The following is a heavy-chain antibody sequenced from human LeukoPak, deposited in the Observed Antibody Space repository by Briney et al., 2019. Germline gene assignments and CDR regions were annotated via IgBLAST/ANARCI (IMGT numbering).Heavy chain of an antibody. CDR1: GFTFSSYS. Sequence: GGSLRLSCAASGFTFSSYSMNWVRQAPGKGLEWVSYISSSSSTIYYADSVKGRFTISRDNSKNTLYLQMNSLRAEDTAVYYCAKQGSRLVYGMDVWGQGTTVTVSS. D-gene: IGHD6-19*01. CDR2: ISSSSSTI. J-gene: IGHJ6*02. CDR3: AKQGSRLVYGMDV. V-gene: IGHV3-48*01.